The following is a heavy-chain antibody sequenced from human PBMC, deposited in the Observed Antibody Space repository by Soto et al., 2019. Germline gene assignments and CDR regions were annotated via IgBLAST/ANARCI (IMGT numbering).Heavy chain of an antibody. CDR1: NGSIRTTSYN. J-gene: IGHJ4*02. CDR3: ARHGSF. Sequence: QMQLQESGPGLVKPSETLSLTCTVSNGSIRTTSYNWGWIRQSPGKGLEWVGTIFYTGTTSYNPSLKSRVTITVDTSNNQFSLKLASVTAADTAAYYCARHGSFWGQGILVVVSS. D-gene: IGHD3-16*02. CDR2: IFYTGTT. V-gene: IGHV4-39*01.